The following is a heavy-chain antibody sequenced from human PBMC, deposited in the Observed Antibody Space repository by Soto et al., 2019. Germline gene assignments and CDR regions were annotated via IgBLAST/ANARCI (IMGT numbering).Heavy chain of an antibody. CDR1: GFTFGSYA. CDR3: AKVGNCTNGVCFPPPKFDY. D-gene: IGHD2-8*01. V-gene: IGHV3-23*01. J-gene: IGHJ4*02. CDR2: ISGSGGST. Sequence: HPGGSLRLSCAASGFTFGSYAMSWVRQAPGKGLEWVSAISGSGGSTYYADSVKGRFTISRDNSKNTLYLQRNSLSAEDTAVYYCAKVGNCTNGVCFPPPKFDYWGQGTLVTVSS.